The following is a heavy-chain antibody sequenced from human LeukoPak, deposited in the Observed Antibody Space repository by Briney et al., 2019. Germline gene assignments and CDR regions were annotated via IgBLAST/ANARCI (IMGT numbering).Heavy chain of an antibody. V-gene: IGHV3-30*03. Sequence: GGSLRLSCLASGFTFRSFGMHWVRQAPGTGLEWVALISYDGSNKNYADSVKGRFTISRDNSKNILYLQMNSLRVEDTAVYFCARGYGGNSAAFDIWGQGAMVTVSS. CDR3: ARGYGGNSAAFDI. CDR1: GFTFRSFG. CDR2: ISYDGSNK. D-gene: IGHD4-23*01. J-gene: IGHJ3*02.